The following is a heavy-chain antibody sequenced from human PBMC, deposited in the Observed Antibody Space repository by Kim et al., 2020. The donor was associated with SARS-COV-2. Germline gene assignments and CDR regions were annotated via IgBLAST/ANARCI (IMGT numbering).Heavy chain of an antibody. V-gene: IGHV3-49*03. CDR3: TRDSGSYPPSAFDI. CDR2: IRSKAYGGTT. J-gene: IGHJ3*02. Sequence: GGSLRLSCTASGLTFGDYAMSWFRQAPGKGLEWVGFIRSKAYGGTTEYASSVKGRFTISRDDSKSIAYLQMNSLKTEDTAVYYCTRDSGSYPPSAFDIWGQGTMVTVSS. CDR1: GLTFGDYA. D-gene: IGHD1-26*01.